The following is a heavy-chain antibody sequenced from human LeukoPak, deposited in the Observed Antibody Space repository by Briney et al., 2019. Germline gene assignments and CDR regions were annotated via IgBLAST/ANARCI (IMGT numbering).Heavy chain of an antibody. CDR3: ARDPISAGDW. J-gene: IGHJ4*02. D-gene: IGHD3-9*01. CDR2: IKQDGSEK. CDR1: GFTFSTYA. V-gene: IGHV3-7*01. Sequence: GGSLRLSCAASGFTFSTYAMSWVRQAPGKGLEWVANIKQDGSEKYYVDSVKGRFTISRDNAKNSLYLQMNSLRAEDTAVYYCARDPISAGDWGGQGTLVTVSS.